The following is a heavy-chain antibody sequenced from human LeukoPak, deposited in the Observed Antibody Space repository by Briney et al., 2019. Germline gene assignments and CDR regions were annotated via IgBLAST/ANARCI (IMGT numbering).Heavy chain of an antibody. CDR3: AKDQKAQYSSSWYVY. CDR2: ISGSGGST. J-gene: IGHJ4*02. D-gene: IGHD6-13*01. Sequence: GGSLRLSCAASGFTFSSYAMSWVRQAPGKGLEWVSAISGSGGSTYYADSVKGRFTISRDNSKNTLYLQMNSLRAEDTAVYYCAKDQKAQYSSSWYVYWGQGTLVTVSS. V-gene: IGHV3-23*01. CDR1: GFTFSSYA.